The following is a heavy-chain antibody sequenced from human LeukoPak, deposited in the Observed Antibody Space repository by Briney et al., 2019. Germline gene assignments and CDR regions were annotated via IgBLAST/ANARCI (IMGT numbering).Heavy chain of an antibody. CDR1: GFTFSNYG. CDR3: ARLTTTVTTPFDY. CDR2: ISGSGVTT. V-gene: IGHV3-23*01. J-gene: IGHJ4*02. Sequence: PGGSLRLSCAASGFTFSNYGMSWVRQAPGKGLEWVSAISGSGVTTYYADSVKGRFTISRDNSKNTLYLQTNSLRAEDTAVYYCARLTTTVTTPFDYWGQGTLVTVSS. D-gene: IGHD4-17*01.